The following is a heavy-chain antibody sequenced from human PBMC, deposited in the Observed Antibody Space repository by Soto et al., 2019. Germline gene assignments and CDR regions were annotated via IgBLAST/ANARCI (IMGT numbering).Heavy chain of an antibody. Sequence: QITLKESGPALVKPTQTLTLTCTFSGFSLSTSGVGVGWIRQPPGEALEWLALIYWDDYKHFSPSLESRLTIPKDTSKNRVVLTMTNMDPVDTATYYCGHKGGGDRILDYWGQGTLVTVSS. CDR2: IYWDDYK. V-gene: IGHV2-5*02. CDR3: GHKGGGDRILDY. J-gene: IGHJ4*02. D-gene: IGHD3-16*01. CDR1: GFSLSTSGVG.